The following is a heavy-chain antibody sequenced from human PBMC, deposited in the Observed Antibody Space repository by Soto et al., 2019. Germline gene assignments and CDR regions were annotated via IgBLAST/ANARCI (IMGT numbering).Heavy chain of an antibody. CDR2: ISGSGGTI. Sequence: GGSLRLSCAASGFTFSSYAMSWVRQAPGKGLEWVSAISGSGGTIYYADSVKGRFTISRDNAKNSLYLQMNSLRAEDTAVYYCARDVDMITFGRFDIWGQGTMVTVSS. J-gene: IGHJ3*02. D-gene: IGHD3-16*01. V-gene: IGHV3-23*01. CDR3: ARDVDMITFGRFDI. CDR1: GFTFSSYA.